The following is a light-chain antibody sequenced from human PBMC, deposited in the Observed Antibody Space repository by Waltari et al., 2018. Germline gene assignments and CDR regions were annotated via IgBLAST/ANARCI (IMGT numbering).Light chain of an antibody. J-gene: IGLJ1*01. CDR3: NSYTTSNTYV. CDR2: DVN. CDR1: NRDIGAFYY. V-gene: IGLV2-14*03. Sequence: QSALTQPASMSGSPGQSITISCTGTNRDIGAFYYVSWYQQHPGKAPRLIIYDVNNRPSGISTRFSGSQSGNTASLTISGLQAEDEADYYCNSYTTSNTYVFGGGTKVTVL.